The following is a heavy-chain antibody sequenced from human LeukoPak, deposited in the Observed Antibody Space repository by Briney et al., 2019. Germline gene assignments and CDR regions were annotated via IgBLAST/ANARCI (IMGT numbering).Heavy chain of an antibody. Sequence: PSGTLSLTCGVSGGSITNTNYWTWVRQPPGKGLEWIGEVNLQGSTNYNPSLMGRVAIAVDASENQFPLKLSSVTAADTAVYYCARLITTHEDIVVVVAATYDAFDIWGQGTMVTVSS. CDR2: VNLQGST. V-gene: IGHV4-4*02. CDR3: ARLITTHEDIVVVVAATYDAFDI. J-gene: IGHJ3*02. CDR1: GGSITNTNY. D-gene: IGHD2-15*01.